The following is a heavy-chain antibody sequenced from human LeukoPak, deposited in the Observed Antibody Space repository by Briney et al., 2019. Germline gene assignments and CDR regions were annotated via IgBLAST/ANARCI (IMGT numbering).Heavy chain of an antibody. CDR2: INPNSGGT. CDR3: ARDLGYYYSSGSYYMHNWFDP. CDR1: GYTFTGYY. V-gene: IGHV1-2*02. Sequence: GASVKVSCKASGYTFTGYYMHWVRQAPGQGLEWMGWINPNSGGTNYAQKFQGRVTMTRDTSISTAYMELSRLRSDDTAVYYCARDLGYYYSSGSYYMHNWFDPWGQGTLVTVSS. D-gene: IGHD3-10*01. J-gene: IGHJ5*02.